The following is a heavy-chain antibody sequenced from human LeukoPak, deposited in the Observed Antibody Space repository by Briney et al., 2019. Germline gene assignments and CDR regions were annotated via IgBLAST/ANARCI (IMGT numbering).Heavy chain of an antibody. CDR1: GGSISSGGYY. V-gene: IGHV4-31*03. CDR3: ARDRVVATIIDYYYYGMDV. D-gene: IGHD5-12*01. Sequence: SETLSLTCTVSGGSISSGGYYWSWIRQHPGKGLEWIGYIYYSGSTYYNPSLKSRVTMSVDTSKNQFSLKLSSVTAADTAVYYCARDRVVATIIDYYYYGMDVWGQGTTVTVSS. J-gene: IGHJ6*02. CDR2: IYYSGST.